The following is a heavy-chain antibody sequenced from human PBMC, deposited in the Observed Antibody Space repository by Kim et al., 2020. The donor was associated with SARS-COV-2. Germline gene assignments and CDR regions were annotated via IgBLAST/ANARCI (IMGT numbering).Heavy chain of an antibody. D-gene: IGHD3-22*01. Sequence: SVKVSCKASGGTFSSYAISWVRQAPGQGLEWMGGIIPIFGTANYAQKFQGRVTITADESTSTAYMELSSLRSEDTAVYYCARAHVYDSSGYLYYYYGMDVWGQGTTVTVSS. J-gene: IGHJ6*02. CDR3: ARAHVYDSSGYLYYYYGMDV. CDR1: GGTFSSYA. V-gene: IGHV1-69*13. CDR2: IIPIFGTA.